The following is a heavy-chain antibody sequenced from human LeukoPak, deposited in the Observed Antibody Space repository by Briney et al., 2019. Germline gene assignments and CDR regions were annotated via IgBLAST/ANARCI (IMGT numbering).Heavy chain of an antibody. CDR2: ISYDGSYK. D-gene: IGHD2-2*02. V-gene: IGHV3-30*04. Sequence: GGPLRLSCTASAFTFNRYAMYWVRQASGKGLEWVAVISYDGSYKNYVDSVKGRFTISRDNSKNTLFLQMNSLRPEDTAVYYCARGLYNSAISALDHWGQGTLVTVSS. CDR1: AFTFNRYA. J-gene: IGHJ4*02. CDR3: ARGLYNSAISALDH.